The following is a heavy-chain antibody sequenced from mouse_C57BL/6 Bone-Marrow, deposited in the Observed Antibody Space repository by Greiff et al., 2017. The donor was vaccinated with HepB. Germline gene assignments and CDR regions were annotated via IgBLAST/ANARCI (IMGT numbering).Heavy chain of an antibody. CDR1: GYTFTSYW. D-gene: IGHD2-4*01. J-gene: IGHJ4*01. CDR2: IHPSDSDT. Sequence: VQLQQPGAELVKPGASVKVSCKASGYTFTSYWMHWVKQRPGQGLEWIGRIHPSDSDTNYTQKFKGKATLTVDKSSSTAYMQLSSLTSEDSAVYYCAIGCITTTSFCYAMDYWGQGTTITVSS. V-gene: IGHV1-74*01. CDR3: AIGCITTTSFCYAMDY.